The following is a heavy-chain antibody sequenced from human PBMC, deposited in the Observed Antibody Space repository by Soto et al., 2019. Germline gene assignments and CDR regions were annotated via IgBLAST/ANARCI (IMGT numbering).Heavy chain of an antibody. J-gene: IGHJ4*02. CDR1: GFTFTSYA. V-gene: IGHV3-33*01. CDR2: ASSDGTTK. Sequence: QVQLVESGGGVVQPGTSLRLSCAASGFTFTSYAMNWVRQAPGQGLEWVAIASSDGTTKNYADSVKGRFTVSRDNSKNMLWLQMDSLRAADTAVYYCARDPNGGQWLFNYWGQGSLVTVSS. CDR3: ARDPNGGQWLFNY. D-gene: IGHD6-19*01.